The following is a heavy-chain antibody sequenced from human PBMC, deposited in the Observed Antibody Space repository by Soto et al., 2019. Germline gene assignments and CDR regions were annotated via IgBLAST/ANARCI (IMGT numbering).Heavy chain of an antibody. Sequence: EVQLLESGGGLVQPGGSLRLSCAASGFTFSSYALTWVRQAPGRGLEWGSTISGSGGSTYYVDSVRGRFTITRDNSRSTLYLQMNSLRAEDTAVYYCAKDTCRGGDCYWGTVDHWGQGTLVTVSS. CDR2: ISGSGGST. CDR3: AKDTCRGGDCYWGTVDH. CDR1: GFTFSSYA. J-gene: IGHJ4*02. D-gene: IGHD2-21*02. V-gene: IGHV3-23*01.